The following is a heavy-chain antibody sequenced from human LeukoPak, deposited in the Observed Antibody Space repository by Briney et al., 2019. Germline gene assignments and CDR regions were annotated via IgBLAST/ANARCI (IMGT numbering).Heavy chain of an antibody. Sequence: PGGSLRLSCAASGFSLSTNAMTWVRQAPGKGLEWVSTISVSGDSTFYADSVQGRFTISRDTSKNSLSLHMNSLRAEDTAVYFRARRGGRNGWGDFDYWGQGTLVTVSS. D-gene: IGHD3-10*01. CDR3: ARRGGRNGWGDFDY. CDR2: ISVSGDST. CDR1: GFSLSTNA. V-gene: IGHV3-23*01. J-gene: IGHJ4*02.